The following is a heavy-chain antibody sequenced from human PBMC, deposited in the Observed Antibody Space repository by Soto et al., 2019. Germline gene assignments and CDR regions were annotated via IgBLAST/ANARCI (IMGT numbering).Heavy chain of an antibody. CDR1: GFTFSSYA. CDR2: ISGSGGST. Sequence: EVQLLESGGGLVQPGGSLRLSCAASGFTFSSYAMSWVRQAPGKGLEWVSAISGSGGSTYYADSVKGRFTISRDNSKNTLYLQMNSLRAEDTAVYYCAKWRSSWYFPNSYFDYWGQGTLVTVSS. D-gene: IGHD6-13*01. CDR3: AKWRSSWYFPNSYFDY. V-gene: IGHV3-23*01. J-gene: IGHJ4*02.